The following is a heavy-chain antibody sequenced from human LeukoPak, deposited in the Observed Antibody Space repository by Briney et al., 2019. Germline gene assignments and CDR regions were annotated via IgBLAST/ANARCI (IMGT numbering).Heavy chain of an antibody. CDR1: GASITSYY. CDR2: IYYSGST. D-gene: IGHD5-18*01. J-gene: IGHJ4*02. CDR3: ARTCGYTYGWYYFDY. V-gene: IGHV4-59*06. Sequence: PSETLSLTCTVSGASITSYYWSWIRQHPGKGLELIGYIYYSGSTYYNPSLKSRVAISVDTSTNQFSLKLSSVTAADTAVYYCARTCGYTYGWYYFDYWGQGTLVTVSS.